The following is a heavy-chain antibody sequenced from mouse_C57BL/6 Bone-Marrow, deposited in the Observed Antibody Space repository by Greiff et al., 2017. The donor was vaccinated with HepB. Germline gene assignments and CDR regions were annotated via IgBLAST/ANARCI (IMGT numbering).Heavy chain of an antibody. CDR2: IYPRSGNT. J-gene: IGHJ3*01. CDR1: GYTFTSYG. D-gene: IGHD1-1*01. CDR3: AREGDYYGSRFAY. Sequence: VQLVESGAELARPGASVKLSCKASGYTFTSYGISWVKQRTGQGLEWIGEIYPRSGNTYYNEKFKGKATLTADKSSSTAYMELRSLTSEDSAVYFCAREGDYYGSRFAYWGQGTLVTVSA. V-gene: IGHV1-81*01.